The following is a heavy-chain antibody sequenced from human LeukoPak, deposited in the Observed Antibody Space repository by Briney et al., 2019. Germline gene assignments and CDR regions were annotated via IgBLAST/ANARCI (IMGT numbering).Heavy chain of an antibody. Sequence: GGSLRLSCGASGFTFSSYAMSWVRQAPGKGLEGVSAINGGGGSTYCGDSVKGRVTISRDNSKNTLYLQMKSLRAEDTAVYYCAKDKGPYSFGLSPFDSWGQGTLVTVSS. CDR3: AKDKGPYSFGLSPFDS. J-gene: IGHJ4*02. V-gene: IGHV3-23*01. CDR2: INGGGGST. D-gene: IGHD5-18*01. CDR1: GFTFSSYA.